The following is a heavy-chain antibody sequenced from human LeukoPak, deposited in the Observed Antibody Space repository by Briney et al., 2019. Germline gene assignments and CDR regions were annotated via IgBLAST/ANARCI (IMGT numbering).Heavy chain of an antibody. J-gene: IGHJ5*02. D-gene: IGHD3-22*01. CDR1: GFTFSSYS. Sequence: GSLRLSCAASGFTFSSYSMNWVRQAPGKGLEWVSSISSSSSYIFYADSMKGRFTISRDNAKNSLYLQMNSLRAEDTAVYYCARGVYDSSGYYYVNWFDPWGQGTLVTVSS. CDR3: ARGVYDSSGYYYVNWFDP. V-gene: IGHV3-21*01. CDR2: ISSSSSYI.